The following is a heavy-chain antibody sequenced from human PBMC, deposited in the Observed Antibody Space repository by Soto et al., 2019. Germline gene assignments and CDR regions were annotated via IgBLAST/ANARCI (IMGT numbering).Heavy chain of an antibody. D-gene: IGHD2-8*02. V-gene: IGHV3-33*01. CDR3: ARDLAHWSICFED. J-gene: IGHJ4*02. Sequence: QVQLVESGGGVVQPGRSLRVSCVASGISISRHGMHWVRQAPGKGLQRVAGMDSDETNKSYADAVRSRFTISRDTSKNTVHLQLNGLRVDDTAVYFCARDLAHWSICFEDRGQGTLVSVSS. CDR2: MDSDETNK. CDR1: GISISRHG.